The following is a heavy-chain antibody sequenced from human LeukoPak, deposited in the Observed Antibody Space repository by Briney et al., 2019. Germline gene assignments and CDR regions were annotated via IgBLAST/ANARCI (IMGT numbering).Heavy chain of an antibody. CDR1: RDSVSSKSAA. Sequence: SQTLSLTCAISRDSVSSKSAAWNWIRQSPSRGLEWLGRTYYRSKWYNDYAVSVKSRVTFNPDTSKDQFSLQLNSVTPEDTAVYYCARARGTDSYYYYGMDVWGQGTTVTVSS. D-gene: IGHD1-1*01. V-gene: IGHV6-1*01. CDR2: TYYRSKWYN. CDR3: ARARGTDSYYYYGMDV. J-gene: IGHJ6*02.